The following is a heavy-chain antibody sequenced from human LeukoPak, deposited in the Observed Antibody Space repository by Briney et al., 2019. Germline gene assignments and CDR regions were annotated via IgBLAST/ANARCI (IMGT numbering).Heavy chain of an antibody. CDR1: GFTFSSYG. V-gene: IGHV3-30*18. Sequence: PGGSLRLSCAASGFTFSSYGMHWVRQAPGKGLEWVAVISYDGSNKYYADSVKGRFTISRDNSKNTLYLKLNSLRAEDTAVYYCAKTVSGSSSWVSFDYWGQGTLVTVSS. J-gene: IGHJ4*02. CDR2: ISYDGSNK. D-gene: IGHD6-13*01. CDR3: AKTVSGSSSWVSFDY.